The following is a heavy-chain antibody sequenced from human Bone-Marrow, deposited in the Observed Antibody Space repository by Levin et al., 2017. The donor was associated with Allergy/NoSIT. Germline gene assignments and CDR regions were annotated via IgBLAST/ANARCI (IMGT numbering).Heavy chain of an antibody. D-gene: IGHD1-1*01. CDR3: ARMATTGTLDY. Sequence: SGPTLVKPTQTLTLTCTFSGFSLSTSGMRVSWIRQPPGKALEWLARIDWDDDKFYRSSLNTRLAISKDTSRNQVVLTMTNVDPADTATYYCARMATTGTLDYWGQGTLVTVSS. V-gene: IGHV2-70*04. CDR1: GFSLSTSGMR. CDR2: IDWDDDK. J-gene: IGHJ4*02.